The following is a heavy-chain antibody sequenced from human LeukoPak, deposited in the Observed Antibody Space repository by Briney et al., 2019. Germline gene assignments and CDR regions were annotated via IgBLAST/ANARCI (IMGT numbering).Heavy chain of an antibody. J-gene: IGHJ4*02. V-gene: IGHV4-39*01. CDR1: GGSISSISYY. Sequence: SETLSLTCTVSGGSISSISYYWGWIRQPPGKGLEWIGSIYYSGSTYYNPSLKSRVTISVDTSKNQFSLKLSSVTAADTAVYYCARPSETSIAARRWDFDYWGQGTLVTVSS. CDR2: IYYSGST. D-gene: IGHD6-6*01. CDR3: ARPSETSIAARRWDFDY.